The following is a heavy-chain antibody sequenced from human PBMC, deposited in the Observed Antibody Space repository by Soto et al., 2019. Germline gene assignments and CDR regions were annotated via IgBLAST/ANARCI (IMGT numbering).Heavy chain of an antibody. D-gene: IGHD3-9*01. J-gene: IGHJ5*02. CDR3: ARDYWVPPSPDYDILTGLNWFDP. V-gene: IGHV3-21*01. CDR1: GFTFSSYS. Sequence: GGSLRLSCAASGFTFSSYSMNWVRQAPGKGLEWVSSISSSSSYIYYADSVKGRFTISRDNAKNSLYLQMNSLRAEDTAVYYCARDYWVPPSPDYDILTGLNWFDPWGQGTLVTVSS. CDR2: ISSSSSYI.